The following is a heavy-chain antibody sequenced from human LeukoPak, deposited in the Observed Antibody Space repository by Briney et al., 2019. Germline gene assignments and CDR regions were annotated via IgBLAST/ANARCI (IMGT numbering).Heavy chain of an antibody. D-gene: IGHD3-22*01. CDR1: GFTFSSYA. V-gene: IGHV3-23*01. CDR2: ISGSGGST. Sequence: GGSLRLSCAASGFTFSSYAMSWVRQAPGKGLEWVSAISGSGGSTYYVDSVKGRFTISRDNSKNTLYLQMNSLRAEDTAVYYCAKDKRTYYYDSSGSSDAFDIWGQGTMVTVSS. J-gene: IGHJ3*02. CDR3: AKDKRTYYYDSSGSSDAFDI.